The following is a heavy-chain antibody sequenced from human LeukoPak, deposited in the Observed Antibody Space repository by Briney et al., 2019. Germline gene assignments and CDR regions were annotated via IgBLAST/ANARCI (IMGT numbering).Heavy chain of an antibody. V-gene: IGHV3-23*01. D-gene: IGHD1-26*01. CDR3: AKAAYSGSYYYYYGMDV. Sequence: GGSLRLSCAASGFTFSSYAMSWVRQAPGKGLEWVSAISGSGGSTYFADSVKGRFTISRDNSKNTLYLQMNSLKAEDTAVYYCAKAAYSGSYYYYYGMDVWGQGTTVTVSS. CDR2: ISGSGGST. J-gene: IGHJ6*02. CDR1: GFTFSSYA.